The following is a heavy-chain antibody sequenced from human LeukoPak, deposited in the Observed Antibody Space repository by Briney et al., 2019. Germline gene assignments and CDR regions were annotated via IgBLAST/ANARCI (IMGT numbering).Heavy chain of an antibody. V-gene: IGHV4-4*07. Sequence: SETLCLTCTVSGGSISSYYWSWIRQPAGKGLEWIGRIYTSGSTNYNPSLKSRVTMSVDTSKNQFSLQLSSVTAADTAVYYCARDEEVTPGTPLSWFDPWGQGTLVTVSS. CDR3: ARDEEVTPGTPLSWFDP. CDR2: IYTSGST. J-gene: IGHJ5*02. D-gene: IGHD1-1*01. CDR1: GGSISSYY.